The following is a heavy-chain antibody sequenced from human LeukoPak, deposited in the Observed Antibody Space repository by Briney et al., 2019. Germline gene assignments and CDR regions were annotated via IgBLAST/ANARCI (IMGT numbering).Heavy chain of an antibody. CDR2: IYYSGST. CDR1: SGSISSYY. J-gene: IGHJ5*02. D-gene: IGHD3-10*01. CDR3: ARSVNYYGSGSYYDTTGP. V-gene: IGHV4-59*01. Sequence: PSETLSLTCTVSSGSISSYYWSWIRQPPGKGLEWIGYIYYSGSTNYNPFLKSRVTISVDTSKNQFSLKLSSVTAADTAVYYCARSVNYYGSGSYYDTTGPWGQGTLVTVSS.